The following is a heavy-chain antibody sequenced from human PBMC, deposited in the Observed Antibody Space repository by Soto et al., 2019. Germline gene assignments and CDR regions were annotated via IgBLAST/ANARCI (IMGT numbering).Heavy chain of an antibody. J-gene: IGHJ4*02. Sequence: EVQLLESGGGLVQPGGSLRLSCAASGFTFSSYAMSWVRQAPWKGLEWVSAISGSGGSTYYADSVKGRFTISRDNSKNTLYLQMNSLRAEDTAVYYCAKDRHYYDSSGYYPYLGQGNLVTVSS. CDR1: GFTFSSYA. V-gene: IGHV3-23*01. CDR2: ISGSGGST. CDR3: AKDRHYYDSSGYYPY. D-gene: IGHD3-22*01.